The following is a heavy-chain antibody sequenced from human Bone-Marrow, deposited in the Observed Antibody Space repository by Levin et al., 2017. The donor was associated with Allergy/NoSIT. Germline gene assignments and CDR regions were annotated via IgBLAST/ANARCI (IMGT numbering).Heavy chain of an antibody. CDR2: IYHSGST. V-gene: IGHV4-59*01. Sequence: PSETLSLTCTVSGGSISSYYWSWIRQPPGKGLEWIGNIYHSGSTNYNPSLKSRVTISLDTSKNQFSLKLSSVTAADTAVYYCAREGYCNGGNCYRGAAEYWGQGTLVTVSS. D-gene: IGHD2-15*01. CDR3: AREGYCNGGNCYRGAAEY. CDR1: GGSISSYY. J-gene: IGHJ4*02.